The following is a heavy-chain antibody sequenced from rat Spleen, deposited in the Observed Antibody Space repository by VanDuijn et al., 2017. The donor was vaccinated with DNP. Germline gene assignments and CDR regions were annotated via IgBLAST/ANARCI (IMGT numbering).Heavy chain of an antibody. J-gene: IGHJ3*01. CDR1: GFTFNKYG. V-gene: IGHV5-22*01. D-gene: IGHD4-3*01. Sequence: EVQLVESGGGLVQPGRSLKLSCVASGFTFNKYGMAWVRQAPTKGLELVAYISYDGVITYYGDSVKGRFTISRDNAKSTLYLQMNSLRSEDMATYYCARTYNSGYGGFAYWGQGTLVTVSS. CDR3: ARTYNSGYGGFAY. CDR2: ISYDGVIT.